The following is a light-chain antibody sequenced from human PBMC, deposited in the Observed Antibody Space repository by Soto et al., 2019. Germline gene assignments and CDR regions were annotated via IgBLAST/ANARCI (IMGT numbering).Light chain of an antibody. CDR2: AAS. J-gene: IGKJ4*01. V-gene: IGKV1-16*01. Sequence: DIQMTQSPSSLSASVGDRVTITCRASQDISNSLVWFRQKPGKAPKSLIYAASRLQSGVPSRFSGSGSGTVFTLTISSLQPEDFATYYCQQYFGYPLTFGGGTKVEIK. CDR1: QDISNS. CDR3: QQYFGYPLT.